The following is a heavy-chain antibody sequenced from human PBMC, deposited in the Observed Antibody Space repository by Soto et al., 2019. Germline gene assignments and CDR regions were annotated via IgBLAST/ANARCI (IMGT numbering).Heavy chain of an antibody. CDR1: GGSISSGGYY. D-gene: IGHD2-15*01. CDR2: IYYSGST. V-gene: IGHV4-31*03. Sequence: SETLSLTCTVSGGSISSGGYYWSWIRQHPGKGLEWIGYIYYSGSTYYNPSLKSRVTISVDTSKNQFSLKLSSVTAADTAVYYCARDCSGGSCYSANDAFDIWGQGTMVTVSS. J-gene: IGHJ3*02. CDR3: ARDCSGGSCYSANDAFDI.